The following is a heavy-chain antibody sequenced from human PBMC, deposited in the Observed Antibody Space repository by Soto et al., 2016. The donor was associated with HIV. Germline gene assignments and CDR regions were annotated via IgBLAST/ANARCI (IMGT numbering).Heavy chain of an antibody. V-gene: IGHV1-2*02. CDR3: SRWISEVVPAAVRDPFDF. Sequence: QVQLVQSGAEVKKPGASVKVSCKASGYTFTGYYIHWVRQAPGQGLEWMGWINTKRGGTHYAPRFQGRVTMTRDTSISTAYMELSSLTSDDTAMYYCSRWISEVVPAAVRDPFDFWGPRGQWSPSLQ. CDR1: GYTFTGYY. J-gene: IGHJ3*01. D-gene: IGHD2-2*01. CDR2: INTKRGGT.